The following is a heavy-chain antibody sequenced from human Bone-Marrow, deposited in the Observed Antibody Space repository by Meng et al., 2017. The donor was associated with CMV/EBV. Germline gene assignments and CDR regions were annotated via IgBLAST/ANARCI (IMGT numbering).Heavy chain of an antibody. CDR3: ARVPTMVRGVITGGGRHYYGMDV. J-gene: IGHJ6*02. Sequence: GESLKISCAASGFTFSSYSMNWVRQAPGKGLEWVSSISSSSSYIYYADSVKGRFTISRDNAKNSLYLQINSLRAEDTAVYYCARVPTMVRGVITGGGRHYYGMDVWGQGTTVTVSS. V-gene: IGHV3-21*01. CDR2: ISSSSSYI. CDR1: GFTFSSYS. D-gene: IGHD3-10*01.